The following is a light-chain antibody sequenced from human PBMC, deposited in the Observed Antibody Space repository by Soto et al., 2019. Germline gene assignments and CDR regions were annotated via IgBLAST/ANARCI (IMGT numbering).Light chain of an antibody. CDR2: DVS. J-gene: IGLJ2*01. CDR1: SSDVGGYKY. CDR3: SSYTSSSTYVV. Sequence: QSALTQPPSASGSPGQSVTISCTGTSSDVGGYKYVSWYQQHPGKAPKLMIYDVSKRPSGVPDRFSGSKSGNTASLTVSGLQAEDEADYYCSSYTSSSTYVVFGGGTKLPVL. V-gene: IGLV2-8*01.